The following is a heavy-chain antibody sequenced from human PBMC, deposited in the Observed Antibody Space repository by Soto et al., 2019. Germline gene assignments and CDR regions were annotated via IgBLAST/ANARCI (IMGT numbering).Heavy chain of an antibody. D-gene: IGHD3-10*01. CDR1: GGSISSYY. Sequence: SETLSLTCTVSGGSISSYYWSWIRRVPGKGLEWIGYIFYSGNTNYNPSLKSRVTISVDTSKNHFSLNLSSLTAADTAVYYCARGRGNFDFWGQGTLVTVSS. J-gene: IGHJ4*02. V-gene: IGHV4-59*01. CDR2: IFYSGNT. CDR3: ARGRGNFDF.